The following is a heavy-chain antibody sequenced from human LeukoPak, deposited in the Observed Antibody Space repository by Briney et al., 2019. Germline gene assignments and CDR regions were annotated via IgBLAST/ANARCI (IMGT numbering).Heavy chain of an antibody. CDR1: GFTISSNY. J-gene: IGHJ4*02. Sequence: PGGSLRLSCAASGFTISSNYMSWVRQAPGKGLEWVSVIYSGGSTYYADSVKGRFTISRDNSKSALYLQMNRLRAEDTAVYYCARVDGVDYWGQGTLVTVSS. CDR3: ARVDGVDY. V-gene: IGHV3-53*01. CDR2: IYSGGST. D-gene: IGHD2-8*01.